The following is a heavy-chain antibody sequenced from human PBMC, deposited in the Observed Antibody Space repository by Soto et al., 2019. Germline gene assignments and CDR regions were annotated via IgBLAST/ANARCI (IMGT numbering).Heavy chain of an antibody. V-gene: IGHV1-69*13. Sequence: SVKVSCKASGGTFSSYAISWVRQAPGQGLEWMGGIIPIFGTANYAQKFQGRVTITADESTSTAYMELSSLRSEDTAVYYCARDSYDYVWESYRIDYWGQGTLVTVSS. J-gene: IGHJ4*02. D-gene: IGHD3-16*02. CDR1: GGTFSSYA. CDR2: IIPIFGTA. CDR3: ARDSYDYVWESYRIDY.